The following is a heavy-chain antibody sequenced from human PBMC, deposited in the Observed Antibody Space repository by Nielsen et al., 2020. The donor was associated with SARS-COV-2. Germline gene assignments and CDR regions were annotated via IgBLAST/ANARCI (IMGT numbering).Heavy chain of an antibody. V-gene: IGHV4-38-2*01. J-gene: IGHJ6*02. CDR3: ARFGYYDSSGYYFDFYYYYGMDV. D-gene: IGHD3-22*01. Sequence: SETLSLTCAVYGGSFSGYYWGWIRQPPGKGLEWIGSIYHSGSTYYNPSLKSRVTISVDTSKNQFSLKLSSVTAADTAVYYCARFGYYDSSGYYFDFYYYYGMDVWGQGTTVTVSS. CDR2: IYHSGST. CDR1: GGSFSGYY.